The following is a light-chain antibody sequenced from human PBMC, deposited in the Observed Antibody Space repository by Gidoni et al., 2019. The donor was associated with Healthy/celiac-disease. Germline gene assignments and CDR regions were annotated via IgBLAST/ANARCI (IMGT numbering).Light chain of an antibody. CDR3: QQLNSYPFT. CDR2: AAS. V-gene: IGKV1-9*01. Sequence: DIQLTQSPSFLSASVGDRVTITCRASQGISSYLAWYQQKPGKAPKLLIYAASTLQSGVPSRFSGSGSGTEFTLTISSLQPEDFATYYCQQLNSYPFTFXQXTRLEIK. J-gene: IGKJ5*01. CDR1: QGISSY.